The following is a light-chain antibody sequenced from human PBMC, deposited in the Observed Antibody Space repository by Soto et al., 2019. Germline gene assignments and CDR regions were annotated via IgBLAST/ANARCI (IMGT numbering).Light chain of an antibody. Sequence: QSALTQPPSASGSPGQSVTISCTGTSSDVGGYNYVSWYQQHPGKAPILMIYEVSKRPSGVPDRFSGSKSGNTASLTVSGIHAEDEADYYCSSYAGSGWVFGGGTKVTVL. CDR1: SSDVGGYNY. CDR2: EVS. V-gene: IGLV2-8*01. CDR3: SSYAGSGWV. J-gene: IGLJ3*02.